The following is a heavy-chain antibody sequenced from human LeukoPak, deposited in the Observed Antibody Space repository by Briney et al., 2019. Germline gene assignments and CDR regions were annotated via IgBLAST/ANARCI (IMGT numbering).Heavy chain of an antibody. CDR2: IFYTGNT. D-gene: IGHD3-10*01. CDR3: ARAVRGVDINWFDP. CDR1: DGSISSSNYY. V-gene: IGHV4-39*07. Sequence: SETLSLTCTVSDGSISSSNYYWAWIRQPPGKGLEWIANIFYTGNTYYNPSLKSRVTISIDTSKNQFSLKLSSVTAADTAVYYCARAVRGVDINWFDPWGQGTLVTVSS. J-gene: IGHJ5*02.